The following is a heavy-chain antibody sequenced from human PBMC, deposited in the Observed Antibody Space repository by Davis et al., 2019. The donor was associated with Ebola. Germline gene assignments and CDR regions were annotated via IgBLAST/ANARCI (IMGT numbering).Heavy chain of an antibody. J-gene: IGHJ4*02. Sequence: PGGSLRLSCAASGFTFDAYAMHWVRQAPGKGLEWVSGISWNSGSIGYADSVKGRFTISRDNAKNSLYLQMNSLRAEDTALYYCAKDIGDYDFWSAYFDYWGQGTLVTVSS. V-gene: IGHV3-9*01. D-gene: IGHD3-3*01. CDR1: GFTFDAYA. CDR3: AKDIGDYDFWSAYFDY. CDR2: ISWNSGSI.